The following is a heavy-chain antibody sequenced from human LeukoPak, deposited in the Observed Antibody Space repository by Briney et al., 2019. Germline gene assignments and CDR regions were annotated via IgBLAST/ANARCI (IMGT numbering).Heavy chain of an antibody. D-gene: IGHD1-1*01. CDR2: ISSNGGSI. V-gene: IGHV3-64D*06. Sequence: PGGSLRLSCSASGFTFSSYAIQWVRQAPGKGLEYVSAISSNGGSIYYADSVKGRFTISRDNSKNTPYLQMSSLRAEDTAVYYCVPPPNELALHSWGQGTLVTVSS. CDR3: VPPPNELALHS. J-gene: IGHJ4*02. CDR1: GFTFSSYA.